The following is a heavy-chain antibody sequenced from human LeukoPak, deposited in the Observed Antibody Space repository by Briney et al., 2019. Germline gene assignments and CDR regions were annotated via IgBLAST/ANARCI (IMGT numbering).Heavy chain of an antibody. V-gene: IGHV3-21*01. J-gene: IGHJ4*02. Sequence: GGSLRLSCAASGFTFSSYSMNWVRQAPGKGLEWVSSISSSSSYVYYADSVKGRFTTSRDNAKNSLYLQMNSLRAEDTAVYYCAKGVVVPADPFDYWGQGTLVTVSS. CDR1: GFTFSSYS. D-gene: IGHD2-2*01. CDR3: AKGVVVPADPFDY. CDR2: ISSSSSYV.